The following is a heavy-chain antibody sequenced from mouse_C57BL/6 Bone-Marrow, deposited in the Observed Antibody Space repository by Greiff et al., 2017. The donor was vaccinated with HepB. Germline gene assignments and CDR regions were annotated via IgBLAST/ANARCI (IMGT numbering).Heavy chain of an antibody. CDR2: ISSGGSYT. J-gene: IGHJ1*03. CDR1: GFTFSSYV. V-gene: IGHV5-6*02. Sequence: EVKLEESGGDLVKPGGSLKLSCAASGFTFSSYVMSWVRQTPDKRLEWVATISSGGSYTYYPDSVKGRFTISRDNAKNTLYLQMSSLKSEDTAMYYCARREPYYYGSSFTWYFDVWGTGTTVTVSS. D-gene: IGHD1-1*01. CDR3: ARREPYYYGSSFTWYFDV.